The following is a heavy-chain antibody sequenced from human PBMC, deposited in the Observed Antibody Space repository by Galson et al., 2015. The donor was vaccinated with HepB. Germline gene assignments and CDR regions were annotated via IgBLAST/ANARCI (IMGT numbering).Heavy chain of an antibody. J-gene: IGHJ6*02. CDR3: AKDNFYSSSSHYYYYYGMDV. D-gene: IGHD6-6*01. Sequence: SLRLSCAASGFTFSSYGMHWVRQAPGKGLEWVAVISYDGSNKYYADSVKGRFTISRDNSKNTLYLQMNSLRAEDTAVYYCAKDNFYSSSSHYYYYYGMDVWGQGTTVTVSS. V-gene: IGHV3-30*18. CDR2: ISYDGSNK. CDR1: GFTFSSYG.